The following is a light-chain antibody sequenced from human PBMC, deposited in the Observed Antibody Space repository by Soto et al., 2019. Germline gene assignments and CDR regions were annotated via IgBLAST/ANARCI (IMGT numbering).Light chain of an antibody. J-gene: IGKJ2*01. CDR2: GAS. V-gene: IGKV3-15*01. CDR1: QSVSSN. CDR3: QQDIDWPPYP. Sequence: PPTLPVSPGERATLSCRSCQSVSSNLAWYQQKPGQAPRLLIYGASTRATGIPARFSGSGSGTDFTLTISSLFSEDFGLYYCQQDIDWPPYPLAEGTKL.